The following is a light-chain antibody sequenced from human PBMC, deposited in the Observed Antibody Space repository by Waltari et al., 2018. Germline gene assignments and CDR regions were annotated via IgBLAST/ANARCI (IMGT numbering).Light chain of an antibody. CDR2: DAS. CDR1: QSISRY. Sequence: EIMLTQSPGTLSLSPGERATLSCRASQSISRYLAWYQQKPGQAPRLLIYDASSRATVIPSRFSSSGYGTDFSRTISRLEPEDFAVYYCQKYGSLPATFGQGTKVEIK. J-gene: IGKJ1*01. V-gene: IGKV3-20*01. CDR3: QKYGSLPAT.